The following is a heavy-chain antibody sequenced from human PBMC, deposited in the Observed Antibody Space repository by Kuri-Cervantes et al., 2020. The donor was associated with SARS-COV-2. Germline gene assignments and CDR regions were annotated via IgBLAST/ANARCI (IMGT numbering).Heavy chain of an antibody. J-gene: IGHJ3*02. V-gene: IGHV4-39*01. D-gene: IGHD3-9*01. Sequence: SETLSLTCTVSGDSISNTNYYWGWIRQPPGKGLEWIGSVSYSGSAYYNPSLKSRVTISVDTSKNQFSLKLSSVTAADTAVYYCARHRTLTYYDILTGYYNNDAFDIWGQGTMVTVSS. CDR1: GDSISNTNYY. CDR2: VSYSGSA. CDR3: ARHRTLTYYDILTGYYNNDAFDI.